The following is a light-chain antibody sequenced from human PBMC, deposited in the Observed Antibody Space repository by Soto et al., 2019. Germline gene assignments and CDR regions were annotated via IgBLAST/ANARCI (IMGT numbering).Light chain of an antibody. J-gene: IGKJ1*01. Sequence: EIVMTQSPATLSVSPGERVTLSCRASQGVHSNLAWFQQKPGLAPRLLLYSASTRATGVPVRFSGSGSGTEFTLTISSLQSEDFAVYYCQQYNQWPTWTFGQGTKVEVK. CDR3: QQYNQWPTWT. V-gene: IGKV3-15*01. CDR2: SAS. CDR1: QGVHSN.